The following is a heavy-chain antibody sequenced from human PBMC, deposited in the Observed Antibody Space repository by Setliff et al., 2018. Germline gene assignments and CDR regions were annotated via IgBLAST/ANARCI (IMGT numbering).Heavy chain of an antibody. V-gene: IGHV4-39*02. Sequence: LSLTCTVSGGSITSGRYYWGWIRQPPGQGLEWIASIHYSENTYYNPSLKTRVTISVDTSKNQFSLKLTSVSAADTAVYYCAREYYYARSRNFDYWGQGTLVTVSS. J-gene: IGHJ4*02. CDR1: GGSITSGRYY. D-gene: IGHD3-22*01. CDR2: IHYSENT. CDR3: AREYYYARSRNFDY.